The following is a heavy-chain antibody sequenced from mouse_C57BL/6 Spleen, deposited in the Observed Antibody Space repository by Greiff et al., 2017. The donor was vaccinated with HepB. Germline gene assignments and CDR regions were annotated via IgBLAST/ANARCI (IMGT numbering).Heavy chain of an antibody. CDR2: ISSGSSTI. J-gene: IGHJ2*01. Sequence: EVQLQQSGGGLVKPGGSLKLSCAASGFTFSDYGMHWVRQAPEKGLEWVAYISSGSSTIYYADTVKGRFTISRDNAKNTLFLQMTSLRSEDTAMYYCARGDDYDDFDYWGQGTTLTVSS. CDR1: GFTFSDYG. D-gene: IGHD2-4*01. CDR3: ARGDDYDDFDY. V-gene: IGHV5-17*01.